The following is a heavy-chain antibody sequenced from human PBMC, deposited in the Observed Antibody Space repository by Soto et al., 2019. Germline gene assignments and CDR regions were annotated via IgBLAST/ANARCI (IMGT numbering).Heavy chain of an antibody. V-gene: IGHV4-61*01. CDR3: AREMVDSAALYYYYYGMDV. CDR1: GGSVSSGSYY. D-gene: IGHD2-8*01. Sequence: PSETLSLTCTVSGGSVSSGSYYWSCIRQPPGNGLEWIGYIYYSGSTNYNPSLKSRVTISVDTSKNQFSLKLSSVTAADTAVYYCAREMVDSAALYYYYYGMDVWGQGTTVTV. J-gene: IGHJ6*02. CDR2: IYYSGST.